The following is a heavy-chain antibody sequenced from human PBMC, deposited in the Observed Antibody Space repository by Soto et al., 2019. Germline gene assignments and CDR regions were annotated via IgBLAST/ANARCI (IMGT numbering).Heavy chain of an antibody. CDR1: GFAFNNYG. V-gene: IGHV3-21*01. Sequence: PGGTLRLSCTVSGFAFNNYGINWVRQAPGQGLEWVSSISKSDYTYYSDSVKGRFTISRDNAKNSVSLQMNTLRVEDTAVYDCAREDSIIIPAVSDFWGQGTLVTVSS. CDR3: AREDSIIIPAVSDF. CDR2: ISKSDYT. D-gene: IGHD2-2*01. J-gene: IGHJ4*02.